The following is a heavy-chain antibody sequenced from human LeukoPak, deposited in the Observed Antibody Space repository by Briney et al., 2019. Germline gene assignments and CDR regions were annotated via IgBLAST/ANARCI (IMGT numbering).Heavy chain of an antibody. V-gene: IGHV3-33*01. CDR1: GFTFNTYG. CDR2: IWSDGSKK. CDR3: ATSFGDYDTHS. Sequence: GGSLRLSCAAPGFTFNTYGMHWVRQAPGKGLEWVAVIWSDGSKKYYADSVKGRFTISRDNSRNTLYVQMSSLRVEDTAVYYCATSFGDYDTHSWGQGTLVTVSS. J-gene: IGHJ5*02. D-gene: IGHD3-22*01.